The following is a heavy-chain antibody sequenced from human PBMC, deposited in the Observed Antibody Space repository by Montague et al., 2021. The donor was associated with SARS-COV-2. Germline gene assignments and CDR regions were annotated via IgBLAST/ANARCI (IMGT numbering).Heavy chain of an antibody. Sequence: SETLSLTCAVYGGSFSDYFWTWIRQPPGKGLEWIGEINHRGTSNYNPSLKSRVSISVDTSKNQFSLYLGSVTAADTAVYYCARGRQHFNMIVVVMTGGEYYFDYWGQGPLVTVPS. V-gene: IGHV4-34*01. CDR3: ARGRQHFNMIVVVMTGGEYYFDY. CDR2: INHRGTS. D-gene: IGHD3-22*01. CDR1: GGSFSDYF. J-gene: IGHJ4*02.